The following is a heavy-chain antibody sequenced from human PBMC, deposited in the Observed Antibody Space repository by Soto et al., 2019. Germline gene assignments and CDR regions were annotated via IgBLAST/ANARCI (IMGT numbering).Heavy chain of an antibody. CDR2: INAGNGNT. CDR1: GYTFTSYA. J-gene: IGHJ5*02. V-gene: IGHV1-3*01. Sequence: ASVKVSCKASGYTFTSYAMHWVRQAPGQRLEWMGWINAGNGNTKYSQKFQGRVTITRDTSVSTAYMELSSLRSEDTAVYYCARDLAATKIFPLFDPWGQGTLVTVSS. D-gene: IGHD6-25*01. CDR3: ARDLAATKIFPLFDP.